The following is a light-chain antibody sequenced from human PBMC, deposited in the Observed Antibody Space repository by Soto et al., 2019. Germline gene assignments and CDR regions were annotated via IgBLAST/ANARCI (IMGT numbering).Light chain of an antibody. J-gene: IGLJ1*01. CDR2: EVS. CDR3: SSYTSSTTPVYV. Sequence: LTQPASVSGSPGQSITISCTGTSSDVGGYKYVSWYQQHPGKAPKLMIYEVSNRPSGVSNRFSGSESGNTASLTISGLQAEDEADYYCSSYTSSTTPVYVFGPGTKVTVL. CDR1: SSDVGGYKY. V-gene: IGLV2-14*01.